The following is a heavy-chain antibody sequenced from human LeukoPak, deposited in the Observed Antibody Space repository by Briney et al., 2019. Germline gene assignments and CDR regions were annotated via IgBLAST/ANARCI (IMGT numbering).Heavy chain of an antibody. CDR3: ARDWVGATFYYYYYMDV. V-gene: IGHV4-39*07. CDR2: IYHSGST. CDR1: SGSISTSNYY. Sequence: SETLSLTCTVSSGSISTSNYYWGWIRQPPGKGLEWIGSIYHSGSTYYNPSLKSRVTISVDTSKNQFSLKLSSVTAADTAVYYCARDWVGATFYYYYYMDVWGKGTTVTVSS. D-gene: IGHD1-26*01. J-gene: IGHJ6*03.